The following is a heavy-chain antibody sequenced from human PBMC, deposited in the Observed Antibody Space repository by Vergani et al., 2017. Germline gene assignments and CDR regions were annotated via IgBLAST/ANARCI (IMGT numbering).Heavy chain of an antibody. J-gene: IGHJ4*02. Sequence: QVTLKESGPALVKPTQTLTLTCTFSGFSLSNSGMRVSWLRPPPGKAWEWLARIDWDDDKFYSTSLETMHNISKDTDKNLVVLTMTNKDPVDTATYYCARTNYYGSGSYYGYYFDYWGQGTLVTVSS. CDR2: IDWDDDK. V-gene: IGHV2-70*04. CDR3: ARTNYYGSGSYYGYYFDY. D-gene: IGHD3-10*01. CDR1: GFSLSNSGMR.